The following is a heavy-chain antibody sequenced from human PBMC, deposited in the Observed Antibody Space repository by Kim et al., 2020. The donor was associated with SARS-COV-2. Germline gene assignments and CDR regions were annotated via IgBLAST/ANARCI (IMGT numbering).Heavy chain of an antibody. CDR3: ARDFLEWSNLLDP. J-gene: IGHJ5*02. V-gene: IGHV1-2*06. CDR2: INPNSAGT. CDR1: GYTFTGYY. Sequence: ASVKVSCKASGYTFTGYYIHWLRQAPGQGLEWMGRINPNSAGTSYAQKFQGRVTMTRDTSISTAYMELSRLRSDDTAVYYCARDFLEWSNLLDPWGQGTLVTVSS. D-gene: IGHD3-3*01.